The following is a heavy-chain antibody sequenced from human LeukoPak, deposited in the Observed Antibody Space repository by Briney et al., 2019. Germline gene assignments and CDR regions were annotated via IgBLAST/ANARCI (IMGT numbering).Heavy chain of an antibody. CDR1: GVTLRSYA. Sequence: GGSLRLSCAASGVTLRSYAMNRVRQSPGKGPEWVASISYGDGTAFYAGSVKGRFTVSRDNSRTILYLQMDSLRAEDTAVYYCAKDRGYTGYDSGGIDFWGQGTLVTVSS. V-gene: IGHV3-23*01. CDR2: ISYGDGTA. CDR3: AKDRGYTGYDSGGIDF. J-gene: IGHJ4*02. D-gene: IGHD5-12*01.